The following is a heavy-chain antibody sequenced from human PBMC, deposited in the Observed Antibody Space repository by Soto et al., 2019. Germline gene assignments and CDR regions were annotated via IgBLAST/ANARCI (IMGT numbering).Heavy chain of an antibody. CDR1: GFTFSSYA. Sequence: GGSLRLSCAASGFTFSSYAMSWVRQAPGKGLEWVSAISGSGGSTYYADSVKGRFTISRDNSKNTLYLQMNSLRAEDTAVYYCAKGESSSWTRYYYGMDVWGQGTTVTVSS. CDR2: ISGSGGST. V-gene: IGHV3-23*01. CDR3: AKGESSSWTRYYYGMDV. J-gene: IGHJ6*02. D-gene: IGHD6-13*01.